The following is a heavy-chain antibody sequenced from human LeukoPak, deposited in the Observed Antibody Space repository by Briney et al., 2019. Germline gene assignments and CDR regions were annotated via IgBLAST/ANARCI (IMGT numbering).Heavy chain of an antibody. J-gene: IGHJ3*02. CDR3: ARRLSEDAFDI. CDR2: IYPGDSDT. V-gene: IGHV5-51*01. CDR1: GYRFTTDY. Sequence: GESLKISCKASGYRFTTDYIGWVRQMPGKGLEWMGIIYPGDSDTRYSPSFQGQVTISADKSISTAHLQWSSLKASDTAMYYCARRLSEDAFDIWGQGAMVTVSS.